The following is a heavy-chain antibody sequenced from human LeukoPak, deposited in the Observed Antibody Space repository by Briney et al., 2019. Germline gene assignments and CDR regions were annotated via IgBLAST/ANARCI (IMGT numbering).Heavy chain of an antibody. D-gene: IGHD6-13*01. Sequence: SETLSLTCSVSGGSISSSSYYWGWIRQPPGKGLEWIGTFHYSGSTYYNPSLKSRVTISVDTSKNQFSLKLSSVTAADTAVYYCARLVGSSWYHEVLLGRDYWGQGTLVTVSS. J-gene: IGHJ4*02. CDR2: FHYSGST. CDR3: ARLVGSSWYHEVLLGRDY. CDR1: GGSISSSSYY. V-gene: IGHV4-39*01.